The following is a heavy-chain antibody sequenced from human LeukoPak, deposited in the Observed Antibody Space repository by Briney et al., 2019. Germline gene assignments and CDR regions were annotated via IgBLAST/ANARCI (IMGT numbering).Heavy chain of an antibody. D-gene: IGHD3-3*01. J-gene: IGHJ4*02. CDR2: ISGSGGNT. V-gene: IGHV3-23*01. CDR3: AKDQRFLEWLEGYYFDY. CDR1: GFTFSSYA. Sequence: GASLRLSCAASGFTFSSYAMSWVRQAPGKGLEWVSAISGSGGNTYYADSVKGRFTISRDNSKNTLYLQMNSLRAEDTAVYYCAKDQRFLEWLEGYYFDYWGQGTLVTVSS.